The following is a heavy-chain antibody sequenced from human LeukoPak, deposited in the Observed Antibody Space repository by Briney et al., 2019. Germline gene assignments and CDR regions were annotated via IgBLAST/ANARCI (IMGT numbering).Heavy chain of an antibody. CDR3: ASGMAFDY. CDR1: GFTFSSYA. J-gene: IGHJ4*02. D-gene: IGHD1-1*01. CDR2: ISSNGGST. V-gene: IGHV3-64*01. Sequence: GGSLRLSCAASGFTFSSYAMHWVRQAPGKGLEYVSAISSNGGSTYYANSVKGRFTISRDNSKNALYLQMGSLRAEDMAVYYCASGMAFDYWGQGTLVTVSS.